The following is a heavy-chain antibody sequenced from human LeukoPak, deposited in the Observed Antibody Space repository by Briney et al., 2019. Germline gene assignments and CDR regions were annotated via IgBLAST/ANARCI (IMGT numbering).Heavy chain of an antibody. D-gene: IGHD3-3*01. V-gene: IGHV1-69*13. CDR1: GGTFSSYA. J-gene: IGHJ4*02. Sequence: ASVKVSCKASGGTFSSYAISWVRQAPGQGLEWMGGIIPIFGTANYAQKLQGRVTITADESTSTAYMELSSLRSEDTAVYYCARGLVALRFLEWHDWGQGTLVTVSS. CDR2: IIPIFGTA. CDR3: ARGLVALRFLEWHD.